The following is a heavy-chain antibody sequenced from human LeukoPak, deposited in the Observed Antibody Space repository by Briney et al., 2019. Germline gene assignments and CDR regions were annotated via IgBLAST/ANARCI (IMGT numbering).Heavy chain of an antibody. Sequence: SETLPLTCTVSGGSISSYYWSWIRQPAGKGLEWIGHISTSGGTNYNPSLKSRVTMSVDASKNQLSLKVSSVTAADTAVYYCARDYYDLLTGYYRFDYWGQGTLVTVSS. D-gene: IGHD3-9*01. CDR3: ARDYYDLLTGYYRFDY. V-gene: IGHV4-4*07. J-gene: IGHJ4*02. CDR2: ISTSGGT. CDR1: GGSISSYY.